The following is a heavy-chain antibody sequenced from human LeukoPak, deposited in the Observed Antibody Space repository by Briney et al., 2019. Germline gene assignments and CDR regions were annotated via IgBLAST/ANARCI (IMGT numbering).Heavy chain of an antibody. CDR1: GFTFSSYG. CDR2: IWYDGSNK. D-gene: IGHD3-16*01. Sequence: RSLRLSCAASGFTFSSYGMHWVRQAPGKGLEWVAVIWYDGSNKYYADSVKGRFTISRDNSKNTLYLQMNSLRAEDTAVYYCARDYAGGNWFDPWCQGTLVTVSS. V-gene: IGHV3-33*01. CDR3: ARDYAGGNWFDP. J-gene: IGHJ5*02.